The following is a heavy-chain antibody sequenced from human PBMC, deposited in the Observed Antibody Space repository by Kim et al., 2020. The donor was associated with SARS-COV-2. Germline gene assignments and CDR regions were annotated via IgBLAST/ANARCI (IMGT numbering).Heavy chain of an antibody. D-gene: IGHD4-17*01. CDR2: IYYSGST. J-gene: IGHJ6*02. CDR3: ASGDYERTSLNYYYSYGMDF. CDR1: GGSISSSSYY. Sequence: SETLSLTCTVSGGSISSSSYYWGWIRQPPGKGLEWIGSIYYSGSTYYNPSLKSRVTISVDTSKNQFSLKLSSVTAADTAVYYCASGDYERTSLNYYYSYGMDFWGQGTTVTVSS. V-gene: IGHV4-39*01.